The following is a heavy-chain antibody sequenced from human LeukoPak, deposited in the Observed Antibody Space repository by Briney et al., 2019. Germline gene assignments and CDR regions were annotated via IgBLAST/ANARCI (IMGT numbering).Heavy chain of an antibody. D-gene: IGHD6-13*01. CDR3: ARAAAPQMRFDP. CDR1: GGSISSSSYY. CDR2: IYYSGST. V-gene: IGHV4-39*01. J-gene: IGHJ5*02. Sequence: SETLSLTCTVSGGSISSSSYYWGWIRQPPGKGLEWIGSIYYSGSTYYNPSLKSRVTISVDTSKNQFSLKLSSVTAADTAVYYCARAAAPQMRFDPWGQGTLVTVSS.